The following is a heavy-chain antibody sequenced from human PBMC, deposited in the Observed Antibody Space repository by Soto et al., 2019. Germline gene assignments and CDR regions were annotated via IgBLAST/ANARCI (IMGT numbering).Heavy chain of an antibody. CDR2: IYHSGST. Sequence: SETLSLTCAVSGGSISSSNWWSWVRQPPGKGLEWIGEIYHSGSTNYNPSLKSRVTISVDKSKNQFSLKLSSVTAADTAVYYCARMGVGDYYDSSGSWGQGTLVTVSS. CDR1: GGSISSSNW. J-gene: IGHJ5*02. D-gene: IGHD3-22*01. CDR3: ARMGVGDYYDSSGS. V-gene: IGHV4-4*02.